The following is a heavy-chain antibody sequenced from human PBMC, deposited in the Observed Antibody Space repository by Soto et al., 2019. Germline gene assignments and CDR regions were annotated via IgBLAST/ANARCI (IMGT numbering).Heavy chain of an antibody. Sequence: EVQLVESGGGLVKPGGSLRLSCAASGFTFSSYSMNWVRQVPGKGLEWVSSISSSSSHIYYADSVTGRFTISRDNAQNALYLQMNSLRAEDTAVYYCARDPGLSILSGHNWFGPWGQGTLVTVSS. CDR1: GFTFSSYS. CDR2: ISSSSSHI. V-gene: IGHV3-21*01. J-gene: IGHJ5*02. D-gene: IGHD3-9*01. CDR3: ARDPGLSILSGHNWFGP.